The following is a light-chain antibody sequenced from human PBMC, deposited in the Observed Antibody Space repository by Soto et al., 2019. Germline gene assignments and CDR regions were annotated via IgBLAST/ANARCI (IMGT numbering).Light chain of an antibody. V-gene: IGKV3-20*01. CDR2: GVS. CDR1: QSVNSNN. Sequence: DIVFTQSPGTLSLSPGERVTLSCRASQSVNSNNLAWYLQKPAQAPRLLIYGVSNRATGIPDRFSGSGSGTDFTLTISRRDAEDFAVYYCQQYRSAPFTFGPGTKVHI. CDR3: QQYRSAPFT. J-gene: IGKJ3*01.